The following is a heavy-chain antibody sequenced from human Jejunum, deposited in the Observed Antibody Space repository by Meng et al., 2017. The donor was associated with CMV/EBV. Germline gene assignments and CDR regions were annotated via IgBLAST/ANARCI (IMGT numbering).Heavy chain of an antibody. CDR3: ASDITGNTYAYDS. CDR2: IIPIIGRP. V-gene: IGHV1-69*04. D-gene: IGHD1-20*01. Sequence: SGGTLSSYVIRWVRQAPGQGLEWMGRIIPIIGRPHHAQRFQDRVSITADKATSTVYMELKTLTSEDTAVYFCASDITGNTYAYDSWGQGTLVTVSS. J-gene: IGHJ5*01. CDR1: GGTLSSYV.